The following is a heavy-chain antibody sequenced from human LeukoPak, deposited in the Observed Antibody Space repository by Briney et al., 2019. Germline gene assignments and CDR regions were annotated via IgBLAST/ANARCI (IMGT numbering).Heavy chain of an antibody. J-gene: IGHJ6*03. CDR2: IYYSGST. CDR3: ARGVSPPRYSSGWYVYYYMDV. CDR1: GGSISSYY. Sequence: SETLSLTCTVSGGSISSYYWGWIRQPPGKGLEWIGYIYYSGSTNYNPSLKSRVTISVDTSKNQFSLKLSSVTAADTAVYYCARGVSPPRYSSGWYVYYYMDVWGKGTTVTVSS. V-gene: IGHV4-59*01. D-gene: IGHD6-19*01.